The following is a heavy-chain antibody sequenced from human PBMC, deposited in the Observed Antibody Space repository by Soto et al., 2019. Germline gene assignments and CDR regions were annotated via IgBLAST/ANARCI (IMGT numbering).Heavy chain of an antibody. CDR1: GGSISSSSYY. J-gene: IGHJ3*02. CDR3: ATSYYYDTRDAFDI. V-gene: IGHV4-39*01. Sequence: SETLSLTCTVYGGSISSSSYYWGWIRQHPGKGLEWIGSIYYSGSTNYNPSLKRRVTISIDTSKNQFSLKLISVTAADTVVYYCATSYYYDTRDAFDIWGQGTMVTVSS. CDR2: IYYSGST. D-gene: IGHD3-22*01.